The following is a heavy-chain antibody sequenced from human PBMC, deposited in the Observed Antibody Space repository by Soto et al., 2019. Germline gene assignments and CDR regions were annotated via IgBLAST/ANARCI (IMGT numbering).Heavy chain of an antibody. CDR3: ARWNGFGDS. CDR2: FSGGSGAI. Sequence: GGSLRLSCAVSGFSLGPYGVTWVRQTPEKGLEWVTGFSGGSGAIFYADSVRGRFTISRDSSTAYLQMNNLRPEDTAVYFCARWNGFGDSWGQGSLVTVSS. D-gene: IGHD1-1*01. J-gene: IGHJ4*02. CDR1: GFSLGPYG. V-gene: IGHV3-23*01.